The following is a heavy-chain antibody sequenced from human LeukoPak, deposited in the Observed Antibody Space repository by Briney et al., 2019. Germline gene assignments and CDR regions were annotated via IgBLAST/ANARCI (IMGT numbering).Heavy chain of an antibody. D-gene: IGHD3-16*01. CDR2: IYYSGST. CDR1: GGSISSYY. J-gene: IGHJ5*02. Sequence: SETLSLTCTVSGGSISSYYWNWIRQPPGKGLEWIGYIYYSGSTNYNPSLKSRVTISVDTSKNQFSLKLSSVTAADTAVYYCARESIRAGIDPWGRGTLVTVSS. V-gene: IGHV4-59*01. CDR3: ARESIRAGIDP.